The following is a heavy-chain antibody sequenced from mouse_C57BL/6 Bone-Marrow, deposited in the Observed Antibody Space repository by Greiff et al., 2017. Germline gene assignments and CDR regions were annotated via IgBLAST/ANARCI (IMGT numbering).Heavy chain of an antibody. Sequence: QVQLQQSGAELVRPGASVKLSCKASGYTFTDYYINWVKQRPGQGLEWIARIYPGSGNTYYNEKFKGKATLTADKSSSTAYMELRSLTSEDSAVYFCARNGYYPWYCDVWGTGTTVTVSS. CDR2: IYPGSGNT. J-gene: IGHJ1*03. V-gene: IGHV1-76*01. CDR3: ARNGYYPWYCDV. CDR1: GYTFTDYY. D-gene: IGHD2-3*01.